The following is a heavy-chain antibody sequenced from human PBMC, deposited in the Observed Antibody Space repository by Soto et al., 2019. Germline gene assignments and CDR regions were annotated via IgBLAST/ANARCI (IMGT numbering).Heavy chain of an antibody. CDR1: GFSLSTSGMR. D-gene: IGHD3-16*02. CDR2: IDWDDDK. V-gene: IGHV2-70*04. Sequence: SGPTLVNPTQTLTLTCTFSGFSLSTSGMRVSWIRQPPGKALQWLARIDWDDDKFYTTSLRTRLTISKDTSKNQVFLTMTNMDPLDTATYYCAKTVTDGSWFDPWGQGALVTVS. CDR3: AKTVTDGSWFDP. J-gene: IGHJ5*02.